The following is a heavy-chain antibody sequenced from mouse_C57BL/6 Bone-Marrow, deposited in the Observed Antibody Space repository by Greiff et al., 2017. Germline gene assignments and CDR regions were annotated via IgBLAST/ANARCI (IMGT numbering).Heavy chain of an antibody. D-gene: IGHD2-4*01. J-gene: IGHJ2*01. CDR2: IYPRSGNT. CDR1: GYTFTSYG. CDR3: ARDDYDGVYFDY. V-gene: IGHV1-81*01. Sequence: VQLQQSGAELARPGASVKLSCKASGYTFTSYGISWVKQRTGQGLEWIGEIYPRSGNTYYNEKFKGKATLTADKSSSTVYMELRSLTSEDSAVYFCARDDYDGVYFDYWGQGTTLTVSS.